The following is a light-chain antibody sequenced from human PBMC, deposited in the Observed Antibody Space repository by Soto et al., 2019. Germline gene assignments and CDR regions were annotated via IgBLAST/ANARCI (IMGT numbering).Light chain of an antibody. Sequence: EILMTQSPATLSVSPGERATLSCRASQSVSSNLAWYQQRPGQAPRLLIYGASTRATDMPGRFSGSGSGTDFTLTISRLEPEDFAVYYCQQYGSSPRTFGQGTKVDIK. CDR2: GAS. V-gene: IGKV3-15*01. CDR3: QQYGSSPRT. J-gene: IGKJ1*01. CDR1: QSVSSN.